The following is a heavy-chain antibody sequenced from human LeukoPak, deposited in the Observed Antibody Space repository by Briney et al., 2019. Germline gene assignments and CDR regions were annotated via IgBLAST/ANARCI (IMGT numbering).Heavy chain of an antibody. CDR2: IYHSGST. J-gene: IGHJ3*02. CDR3: ASGYYYDSSGYDAFDI. CDR1: GGSTSSSNW. Sequence: SETLSLTCAVSGGSTSSSNWWSWVRQPPGKGLEWIGEIYHSGSTNYNPSLKSRVTISVDKSKNQFSLKLSSVTAADTAVYYCASGYYYDSSGYDAFDIWGQGTMVTVSS. D-gene: IGHD3-22*01. V-gene: IGHV4-4*02.